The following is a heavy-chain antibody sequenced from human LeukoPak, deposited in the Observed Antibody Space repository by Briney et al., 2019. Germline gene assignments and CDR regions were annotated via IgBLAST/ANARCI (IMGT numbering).Heavy chain of an antibody. V-gene: IGHV4-59*01. Sequence: PSETLSLTCTVSGGSISNYYWSWIRQPPGKGLEWIGYIYYSGSTNYNPSLKSRVTISVDTSKNQFSLKLSSVTAADTAVYYCARGLGGRQGYWGQGILVAVSS. CDR1: GGSISNYY. D-gene: IGHD1-26*01. CDR3: ARGLGGRQGY. J-gene: IGHJ4*02. CDR2: IYYSGST.